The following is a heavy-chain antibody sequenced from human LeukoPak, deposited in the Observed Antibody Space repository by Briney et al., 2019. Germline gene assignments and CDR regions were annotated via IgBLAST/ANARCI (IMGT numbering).Heavy chain of an antibody. CDR2: IYSGGST. J-gene: IGHJ6*02. CDR1: GFTVSSNY. Sequence: GGSLRLSCAASGFTVSSNYMSWVRQAPGKGLEWVSVIYSGGSTYYADSVKGRFTISRDNSKNTLYLQMISLRAEDTAVYYCAREARIAAAGTYYYYGMDVWGQGTTVTVSS. V-gene: IGHV3-53*01. D-gene: IGHD6-13*01. CDR3: AREARIAAAGTYYYYGMDV.